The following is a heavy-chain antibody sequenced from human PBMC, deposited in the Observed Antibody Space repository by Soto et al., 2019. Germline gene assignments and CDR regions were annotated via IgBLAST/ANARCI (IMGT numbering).Heavy chain of an antibody. Sequence: PSETLSLTCAVSGGSISSSNWWRWVRQPPGKGLEWIGEIYHSGSTNYNPSLKSRVTISVDKSKNQFSLKLSSVTAADTAVYYCARDRRYCISTSCYGGGLYYYYGMDVWGQGTTVTVSS. CDR3: ARDRRYCISTSCYGGGLYYYYGMDV. J-gene: IGHJ6*02. V-gene: IGHV4-4*02. CDR2: IYHSGST. D-gene: IGHD2-2*01. CDR1: GGSISSSNW.